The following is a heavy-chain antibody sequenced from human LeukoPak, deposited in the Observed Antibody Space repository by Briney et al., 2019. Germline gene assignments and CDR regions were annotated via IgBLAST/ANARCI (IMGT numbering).Heavy chain of an antibody. Sequence: NFQGRVTMTRDTSTSTVHMELSSLRFEDTAVYYCARENPIKSWDYWGQGTLVTVSS. CDR3: ARENPIKSWDY. D-gene: IGHD1-14*01. J-gene: IGHJ4*02. V-gene: IGHV1-46*01.